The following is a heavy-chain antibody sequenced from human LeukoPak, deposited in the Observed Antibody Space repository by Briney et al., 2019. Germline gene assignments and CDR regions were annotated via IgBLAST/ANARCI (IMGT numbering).Heavy chain of an antibody. CDR2: ISWNSGSI. D-gene: IGHD3-22*01. J-gene: IGHJ4*02. V-gene: IGHV3-9*01. CDR1: GFTFADYA. Sequence: GGSLRLSCAASGFTFADYAMHWVRPAPGKGLEWVSGISWNSGSIGYADSVKGRFTISRDNAKNSLYLQMNSLRAEDTALYYCAKDMRYYYDSSGPSADYWGQGTLVTVSS. CDR3: AKDMRYYYDSSGPSADY.